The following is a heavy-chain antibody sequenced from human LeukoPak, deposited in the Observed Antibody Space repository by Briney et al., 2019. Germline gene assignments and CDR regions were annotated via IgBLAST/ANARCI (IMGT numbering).Heavy chain of an antibody. D-gene: IGHD3-10*01. CDR1: GFTFDDYA. CDR3: AKSFGYYFDY. Sequence: GRSLRLSCAASGFTFDDYAMHWVRQAPGKGLEWVSGISWNSGSIGYADSVKGRFTISRDNAKNSLYLQMNSLRAEDMALYYFAKSFGYYFDYWGQGTLVTVSS. J-gene: IGHJ4*02. V-gene: IGHV3-9*03. CDR2: ISWNSGSI.